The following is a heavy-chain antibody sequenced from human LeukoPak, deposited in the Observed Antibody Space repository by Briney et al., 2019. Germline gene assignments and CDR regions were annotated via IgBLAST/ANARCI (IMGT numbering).Heavy chain of an antibody. CDR1: RFAFSDYY. J-gene: IGHJ4*02. V-gene: IGHV3-11*01. D-gene: IGHD6-19*01. CDR3: AREPRLAVY. CDR2: ISGSGNSI. Sequence: GGSLRLSCAGSRFAFSDYYMTWIRQAPGRGLEFISYISGSGNSIVYADSVKGRFTISRDNAKNSLYLQMNSLRDEDTAVYYCAREPRLAVYWGQGTLVTVSS.